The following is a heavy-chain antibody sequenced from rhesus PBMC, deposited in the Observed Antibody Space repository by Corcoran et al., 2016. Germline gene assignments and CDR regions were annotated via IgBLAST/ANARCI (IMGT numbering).Heavy chain of an antibody. V-gene: IGHV4-122*02. CDR1: GYSISGYY. Sequence: QVQLQESGPGLVKPSETLSLTCAVSGYSISGYYWSWIRQAPGKGLEWIGYITYSGSTSDTPSLKSRVTISRDTSKNQFSLKLSSVTSADTAVYYCARVGGSYLYYFDYWGQGVLVTVSS. J-gene: IGHJ4*01. D-gene: IGHD1-44*02. CDR2: ITYSGST. CDR3: ARVGGSYLYYFDY.